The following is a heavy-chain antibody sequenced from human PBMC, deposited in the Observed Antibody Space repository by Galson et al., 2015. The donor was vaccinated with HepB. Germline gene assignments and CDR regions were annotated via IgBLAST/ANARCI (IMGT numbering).Heavy chain of an antibody. Sequence: SVKVSCKASGGTFNNYAISWVRQAPGQGLEWMGGITPLFDIPNYAQNFQGRVTITADRSTSTAYMEMSSLRSEDTAVYYCARDRVVAGTGCGSLQEWGQGTLVTVSS. CDR2: ITPLFDIP. D-gene: IGHD2-21*01. CDR1: GGTFNNYA. CDR3: ARDRVVAGTGCGSLQE. V-gene: IGHV1-69*10. J-gene: IGHJ4*02.